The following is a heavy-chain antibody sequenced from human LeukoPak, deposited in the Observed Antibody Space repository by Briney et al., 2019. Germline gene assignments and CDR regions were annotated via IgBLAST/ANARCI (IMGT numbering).Heavy chain of an antibody. J-gene: IGHJ6*03. V-gene: IGHV1-18*01. CDR1: GYTFTTYG. CDR3: ARGFGGHGYSSSSGYYMDV. D-gene: IGHD6-6*01. CDR2: INTYNSNT. Sequence: GASVNVSCKASGYTFTTYGISWVRQAPGQGLEWMGWINTYNSNTNYAQKFQGRVTVTTDTSTSTAYMELRSLRSDDTAVYYCARGFGGHGYSSSSGYYMDVWGKGTTVTVSS.